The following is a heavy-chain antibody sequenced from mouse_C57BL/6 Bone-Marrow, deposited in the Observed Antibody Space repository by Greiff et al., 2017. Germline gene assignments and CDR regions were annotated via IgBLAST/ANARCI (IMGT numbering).Heavy chain of an antibody. Sequence: VQRVESGAELVRPGASVTLSCKASGYTFTDYEMHWVKQTPVHGLEWIGAIDPETGGTAYNQKFKGKAILTADKSSSTAYMELRSLTSEDSAVYYCTRYPPNYCGSSYWYFDVWGTGTTVTVSS. J-gene: IGHJ1*03. D-gene: IGHD1-1*01. CDR1: GYTFTDYE. CDR2: IDPETGGT. CDR3: TRYPPNYCGSSYWYFDV. V-gene: IGHV1-15*01.